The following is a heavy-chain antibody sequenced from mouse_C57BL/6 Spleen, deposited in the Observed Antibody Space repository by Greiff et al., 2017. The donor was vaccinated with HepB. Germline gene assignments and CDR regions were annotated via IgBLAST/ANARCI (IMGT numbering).Heavy chain of an antibody. CDR1: GFSLTSYG. V-gene: IGHV2-6*01. J-gene: IGHJ3*01. Sequence: VKLMESGPGLVAPSQSLSITCTVSGFSLTSYGVDWVRQSPGKGLEWLGVIWGVGSTNYNSALKSRLSISKDNSKSQVFLKMNSLQTDDTAMYYCASGPLRLAYWGQGTLVTVSA. D-gene: IGHD1-2*01. CDR3: ASGPLRLAY. CDR2: IWGVGST.